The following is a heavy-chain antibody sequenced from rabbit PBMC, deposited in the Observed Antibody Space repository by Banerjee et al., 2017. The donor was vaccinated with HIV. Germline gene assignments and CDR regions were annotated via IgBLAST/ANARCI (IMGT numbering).Heavy chain of an antibody. CDR3: ARNYVNTFDP. CDR1: GFSFSSNW. V-gene: IGHV1S45*01. Sequence: LEESGGGLVKPGGTLTLTCTVSGFSFSSNWICWVRQAPGKGLEWIACIDTSDGDTDYANWPKGRFTISKASSTTVTLQMTSLTVADTATYFCARNYVNTFDPRGPGTLVTVS. D-gene: IGHD1-1*01. CDR2: IDTSDGDT. J-gene: IGHJ2*01.